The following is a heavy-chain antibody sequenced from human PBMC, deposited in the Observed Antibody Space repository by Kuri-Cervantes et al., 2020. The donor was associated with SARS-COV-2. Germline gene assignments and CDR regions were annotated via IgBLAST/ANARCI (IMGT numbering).Heavy chain of an antibody. D-gene: IGHD2-15*01. CDR1: GGTFSSYA. J-gene: IGHJ5*02. CDR2: IIPIFGTA. Sequence: SVKVSCKASGGTFSSYAISWVRQAPGQGLKWMGGIIPIFGTANYAQKFQGRVTITADESTSTAYMELSSLRSEDTAVYYCARGGWKRGNCSGGSCYSQGFNWFDPWGQGTLVTVSS. CDR3: ARGGWKRGNCSGGSCYSQGFNWFDP. V-gene: IGHV1-69*13.